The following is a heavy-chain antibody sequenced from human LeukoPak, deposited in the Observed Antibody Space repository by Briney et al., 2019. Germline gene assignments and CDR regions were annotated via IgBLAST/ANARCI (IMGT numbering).Heavy chain of an antibody. Sequence: PSETLSLTCAVYGGSFSGYYWRWIRQPPGKGLEWIGEINQSGSTNYNPSLKSRVNISVDTSKNQYSLKLSSVTAADTVVYYRARRTPQNSGYLRKPRNWFDPWGQGTLVTVSS. CDR3: ARRTPQNSGYLRKPRNWFDP. CDR2: INQSGST. J-gene: IGHJ5*02. D-gene: IGHD5-12*01. V-gene: IGHV4-34*01. CDR1: GGSFSGYY.